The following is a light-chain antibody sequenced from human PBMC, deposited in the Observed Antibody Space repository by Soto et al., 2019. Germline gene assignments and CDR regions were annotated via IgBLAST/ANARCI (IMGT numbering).Light chain of an antibody. V-gene: IGLV2-8*01. CDR2: EVS. Sequence: QSALTQPPSASGSPGQSVTISCTGTSSDVGGYNYVSWYQQHPGKAPKRMIYEVSKRPSGVPDRFSGSKSGNTASLTVSGRQAEDEADDYCSSYAGSNNVVFGGGTKLTVL. CDR3: SSYAGSNNVV. CDR1: SSDVGGYNY. J-gene: IGLJ3*02.